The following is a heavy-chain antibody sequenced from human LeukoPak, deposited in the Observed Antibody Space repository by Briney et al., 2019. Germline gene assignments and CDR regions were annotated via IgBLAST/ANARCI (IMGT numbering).Heavy chain of an antibody. CDR3: ARGGFYTDPDAFDV. V-gene: IGHV3-7*04. CDR2: IKQDGSEK. Sequence: GGSLRVSCAASGFTFSTYWMSWVRQAPGKGLEWVANIKQDGSEKYYVDSVKGRFTISRDNTKNSLSLQMNSLRVEDTAVYYCARGGFYTDPDAFDVWGQGTMVTVSS. J-gene: IGHJ3*01. D-gene: IGHD2/OR15-2a*01. CDR1: GFTFSTYW.